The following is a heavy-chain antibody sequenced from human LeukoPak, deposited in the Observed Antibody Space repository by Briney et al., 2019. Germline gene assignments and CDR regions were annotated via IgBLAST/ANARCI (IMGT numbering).Heavy chain of an antibody. D-gene: IGHD3-9*01. Sequence: ASVKVSCKASGYTFTNYGISWVRQAPGQGLEWMGWISAYNGNTNYAQKLQGRVTMTTDTSTNTAYMELRSLRSDDTAVYYCARTLSVLRYFDWLLSTLEETWFDYWGQGTLVTVSS. CDR2: ISAYNGNT. CDR1: GYTFTNYG. J-gene: IGHJ4*02. CDR3: ARTLSVLRYFDWLLSTLEETWFDY. V-gene: IGHV1-18*01.